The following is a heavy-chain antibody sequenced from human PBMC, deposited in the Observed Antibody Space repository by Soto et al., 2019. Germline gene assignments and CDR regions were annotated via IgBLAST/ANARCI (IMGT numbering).Heavy chain of an antibody. CDR1: GYTFTSYD. CDR3: ARGPPKWGFDY. J-gene: IGHJ4*02. Sequence: QVQLVQSGAEVKEPGASVKVSCKASGYTFTSYDFNWVRQATGQGPEWMGWMSSSSGHTGYAQKFQGRVTMTRNTSISTAYMELSSLTFEDTAVYYCARGPPKWGFDYWGQGVLVTVSS. D-gene: IGHD7-27*01. V-gene: IGHV1-8*01. CDR2: MSSSSGHT.